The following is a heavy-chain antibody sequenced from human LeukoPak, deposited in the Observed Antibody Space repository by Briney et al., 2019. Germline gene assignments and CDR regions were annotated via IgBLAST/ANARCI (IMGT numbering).Heavy chain of an antibody. J-gene: IGHJ4*02. CDR3: ARGGPAAGRFDY. D-gene: IGHD6-13*01. V-gene: IGHV3-66*01. CDR2: IYSGGST. CDR1: GFTFNSYG. Sequence: GGSLRLSCAASGFTFNSYGMSWVRQAPGKGLEWVSVIYSGGSTYYADSVKGRFTISRDNSKNTLYLQMNSLRAEDTAVYYCARGGPAAGRFDYWGQGTLVTVSS.